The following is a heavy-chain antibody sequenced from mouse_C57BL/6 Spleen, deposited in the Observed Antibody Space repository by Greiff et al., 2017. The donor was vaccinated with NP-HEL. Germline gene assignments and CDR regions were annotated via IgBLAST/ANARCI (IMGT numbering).Heavy chain of an antibody. V-gene: IGHV1-80*01. D-gene: IGHD1-1*01. J-gene: IGHJ2*01. CDR3: ARSVITTVVAHFDY. CDR2: IYPGDGDS. Sequence: QVQLQQSGAELVKPGASVKISCKASGYAFSSYWMNWVKQRPGKGLEWIGQIYPGDGDSNYNGKFKGKASLTADKSSNTAYMQLSSLTSEDSAVYFCARSVITTVVAHFDYWGQGTTLTVSS. CDR1: GYAFSSYW.